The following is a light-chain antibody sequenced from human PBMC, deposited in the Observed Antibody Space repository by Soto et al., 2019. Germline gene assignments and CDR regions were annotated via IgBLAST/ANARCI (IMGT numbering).Light chain of an antibody. CDR1: SSNIGNNC. V-gene: IGLV1-51*01. CDR3: GTWDSSLSAVV. CDR2: DDN. J-gene: IGLJ2*01. Sequence: QSVLTQPPSVSAAPRQKVAISCSGSSSNIGNNCVSWYQQLPGTTPKLLIYDDNKRPSGIPDRFSGSKSGTSATLGITGLQTGDEADYYCGTWDSSLSAVVFGAGTKLTVL.